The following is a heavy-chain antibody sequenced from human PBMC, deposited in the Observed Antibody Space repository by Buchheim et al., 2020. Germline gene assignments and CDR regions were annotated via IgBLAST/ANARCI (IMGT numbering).Heavy chain of an antibody. D-gene: IGHD2-15*01. Sequence: QITLKESGPTLVKPTQTLTLTCSCFGFPVSTREVSVGWIRQPPGKAPDGLALSHGDDTEQYSPSLRTRLPLTKDTPKNQVVLTLANVDPVDTATYYCVRRHSSSRGPPNWGPGTL. CDR2: SHGDDTE. CDR3: VRRHSSSRGPPN. V-gene: IGHV2-5*02. CDR1: GFPVSTREVS. J-gene: IGHJ1*01.